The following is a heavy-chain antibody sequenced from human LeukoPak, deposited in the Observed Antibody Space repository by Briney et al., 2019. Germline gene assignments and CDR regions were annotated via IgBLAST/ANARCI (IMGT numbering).Heavy chain of an antibody. D-gene: IGHD3-22*01. CDR2: ISGDGGST. CDR3: AHRGDYYDSSGQNDAFDI. J-gene: IGHJ3*02. V-gene: IGHV3-43*02. CDR1: GFTFDDYA. Sequence: PGGFLRFSCAASGFTFDDYAMHGLRQAPGKVLELVSLISGDGGSTYYADSVKGRITISRDNSKNSLYLQINRLRTEDTALYYCAHRGDYYDSSGQNDAFDIWGQGTMVTVSS.